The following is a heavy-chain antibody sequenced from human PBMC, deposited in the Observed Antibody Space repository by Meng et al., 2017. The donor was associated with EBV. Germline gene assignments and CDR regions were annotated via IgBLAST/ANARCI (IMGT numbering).Heavy chain of an antibody. CDR2: IYYSGST. Sequence: QLHLQWSGPGLVKPSETLSLTCTVSGGSISSSSYYWGWIRQPPGKGLEWIGSIYYSGSTYYNPSLKSRVTISVDTSKNQFSLKLSSVTAADTAVYYCARVDGDYLRGYYFDYWGQGTLVTVSS. J-gene: IGHJ4*02. CDR1: GGSISSSSYY. D-gene: IGHD4-17*01. CDR3: ARVDGDYLRGYYFDY. V-gene: IGHV4-39*07.